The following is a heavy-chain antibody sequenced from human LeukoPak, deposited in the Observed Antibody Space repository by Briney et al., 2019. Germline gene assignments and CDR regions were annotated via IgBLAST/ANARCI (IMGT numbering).Heavy chain of an antibody. CDR2: IYPGDSDA. J-gene: IGHJ3*02. CDR3: ARRGWGFGEPKRDHDTFDI. CDR1: GYGFTNYW. V-gene: IGHV5-51*01. D-gene: IGHD3-10*01. Sequence: GESLQISCQGSGYGFTNYWIAWVRPMPGQGGEWMAIIYPGDSDARYSPSFQGQVTISVDKSISTTYLRWSSLKAPDTAMYYCARRGWGFGEPKRDHDTFDIWGQGTMVTVSS.